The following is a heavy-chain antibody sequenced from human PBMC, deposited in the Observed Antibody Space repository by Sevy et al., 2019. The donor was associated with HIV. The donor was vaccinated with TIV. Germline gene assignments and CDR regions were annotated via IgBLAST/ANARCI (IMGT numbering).Heavy chain of an antibody. D-gene: IGHD2-15*01. CDR1: GFTFDDYA. CDR3: AKDISDGYCSGGSCSTGAFDI. J-gene: IGHJ3*02. Sequence: GGSLRLSCAASGFTFDDYALHWVRQAPGKGLEWVSGISWNSGSIGYADSVKGRFTISRDNAKNSLYLQMNSLRAEDMALYYCAKDISDGYCSGGSCSTGAFDIWGQGTMVTVSS. V-gene: IGHV3-9*03. CDR2: ISWNSGSI.